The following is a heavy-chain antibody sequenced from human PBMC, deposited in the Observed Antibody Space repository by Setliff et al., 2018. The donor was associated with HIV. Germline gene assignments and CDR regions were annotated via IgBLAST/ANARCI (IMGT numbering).Heavy chain of an antibody. CDR3: ARDGYYYDGSAYSTFDY. CDR1: GYSFTAYQ. D-gene: IGHD3-22*01. V-gene: IGHV1-2*06. CDR2: INRDNGGI. J-gene: IGHJ4*02. Sequence: ASVKVSCKTFGYSFTAYQMHWLRQAPGQGLEWMGRINRDNGGIDYAQKFQGRVTVTRDTSINTAYMELSSLRYDDTAVYYCARDGYYYDGSAYSTFDYWGQGTLVTVSS.